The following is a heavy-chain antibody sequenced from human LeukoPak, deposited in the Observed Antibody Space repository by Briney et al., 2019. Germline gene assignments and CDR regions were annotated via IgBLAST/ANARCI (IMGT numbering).Heavy chain of an antibody. D-gene: IGHD1-26*01. CDR3: ARRPGHTWDVGNWFDP. CDR1: GDSIRSNSFF. J-gene: IGHJ5*02. V-gene: IGHV4-39*01. Sequence: SETLSLTCSVSGDSIRSNSFFWGWIRQPPGMGLEWIASISYNGVTYYNPSLKSQATVSVDTSKNQFSLRLISVTAADTAVYYCARRPGHTWDVGNWFDPWGPGTLVTVSS. CDR2: ISYNGVT.